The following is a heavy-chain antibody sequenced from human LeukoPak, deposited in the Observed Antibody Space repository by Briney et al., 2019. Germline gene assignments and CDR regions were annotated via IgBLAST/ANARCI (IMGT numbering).Heavy chain of an antibody. CDR2: IYHNGRT. J-gene: IGHJ4*02. CDR1: GDSISNTNYY. Sequence: SETLFLTCFVSGDSISNTNYYWAWIRQPPGQELEYIGSIYHNGRTYYNPSLTSRVTMSVDTSKSQFSLKLSSVTAADTAVYYCARGTAVAHDFWGQGTLVTVSS. D-gene: IGHD6-19*01. CDR3: ARGTAVAHDF. V-gene: IGHV4-39*07.